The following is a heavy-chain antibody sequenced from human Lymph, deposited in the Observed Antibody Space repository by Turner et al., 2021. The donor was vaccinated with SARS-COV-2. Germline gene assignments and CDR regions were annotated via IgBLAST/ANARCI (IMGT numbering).Heavy chain of an antibody. J-gene: IGHJ4*02. D-gene: IGHD3-10*01. CDR1: GFTCSSYG. Sequence: QVQLVESGGGVVQHGRSVRLSYAASGFTCSSYGMHWVRQAPGKGLEWVAVIWYDGSNINYADSVKGRFTISRDNSKNTLYLQMNSLRTEDTAVYYCARDGTPFGVFDYWGQGTLVTVSS. V-gene: IGHV3-33*01. CDR3: ARDGTPFGVFDY. CDR2: IWYDGSNI.